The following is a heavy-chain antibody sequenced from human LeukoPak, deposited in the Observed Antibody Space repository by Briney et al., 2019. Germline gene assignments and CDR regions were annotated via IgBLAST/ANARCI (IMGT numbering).Heavy chain of an antibody. J-gene: IGHJ4*02. CDR3: AKDEEWFGELSHFDY. V-gene: IGHV3-30*02. CDR1: GFTFSSYG. Sequence: GGSLRLSCAASGFTFSSYGMHWVRQAPGKGLEWVAFIQYDGSNKYYADSVKGRFTISRDNSKNTLYLQMNSLRAEDTAVYYCAKDEEWFGELSHFDYWGQGTLVTVSS. D-gene: IGHD3-10*01. CDR2: IQYDGSNK.